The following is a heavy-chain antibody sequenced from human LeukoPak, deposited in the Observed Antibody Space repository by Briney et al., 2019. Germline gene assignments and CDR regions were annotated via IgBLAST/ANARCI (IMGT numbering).Heavy chain of an antibody. Sequence: GASVKVSCKASGYTFTSYGISWVRQAPGQGLEWMGGIIPIFGTANYAQKFQGRVTITTDESTSTAYMELSSLRSEDTAVYYCAREAYGGLDYWGQGTLVTVSS. CDR3: AREAYGGLDY. J-gene: IGHJ4*02. CDR1: GYTFTSYG. CDR2: IIPIFGTA. D-gene: IGHD4/OR15-4a*01. V-gene: IGHV1-69*05.